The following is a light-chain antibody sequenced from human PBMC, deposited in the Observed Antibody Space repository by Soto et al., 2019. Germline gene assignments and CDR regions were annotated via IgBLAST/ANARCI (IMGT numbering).Light chain of an antibody. CDR1: QSVSSGY. CDR2: GAS. J-gene: IGKJ5*01. CDR3: QQYGGSLIT. V-gene: IGKV3-20*01. Sequence: EIVLTQSPGTLSLSPGERATLSCRASQSVSSGYLAWYQQKPGRAPRLLIYGASSRANGIPDRFTGSGSGTDFTLTISRLEPEDFAVYYCQQYGGSLITFGQGTRLEIK.